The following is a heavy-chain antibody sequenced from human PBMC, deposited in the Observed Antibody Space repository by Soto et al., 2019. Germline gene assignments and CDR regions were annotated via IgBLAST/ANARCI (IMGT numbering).Heavy chain of an antibody. J-gene: IGHJ4*02. V-gene: IGHV3-23*01. CDR1: GFTFSSYA. D-gene: IGHD5-18*01. Sequence: QPGGSLRLSCAASGFTFSSYAMSWVRQAPGKGLEWVSAISGSGGSTYYADSVKGRFTISRDNSKNALYLQMNSLRAEDTAVYYCANSGGYSQSQFDYWGQGTLVTVSS. CDR2: ISGSGGST. CDR3: ANSGGYSQSQFDY.